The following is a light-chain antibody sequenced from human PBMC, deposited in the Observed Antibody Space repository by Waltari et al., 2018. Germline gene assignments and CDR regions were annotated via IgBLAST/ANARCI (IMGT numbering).Light chain of an antibody. Sequence: QSALTQPRSVSGSPGQSVTISCTGTRSDIGGHNYLSWYQQHPGKAPKVMIYDVSKRPSGVPDRFSGSKSDSTASLTISGLQADDEADYYCCAYAGSYILLFGGGTKLTVL. CDR3: CAYAGSYILL. V-gene: IGLV2-11*01. CDR2: DVS. CDR1: RSDIGGHNY. J-gene: IGLJ3*02.